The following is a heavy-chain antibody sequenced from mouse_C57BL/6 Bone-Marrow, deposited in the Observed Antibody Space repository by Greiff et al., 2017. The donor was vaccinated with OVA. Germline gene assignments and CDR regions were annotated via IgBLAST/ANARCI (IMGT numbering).Heavy chain of an antibody. J-gene: IGHJ2*01. D-gene: IGHD1-1*01. CDR1: GYSFTGYY. CDR3: ARPHYYGSSSLFDY. V-gene: IGHV1-42*01. CDR2: INPSTGGT. Sequence: VQLKESGPELVKPGASVKISCKASGYSFTGYYMNWVKQSPEKSLEWIGEINPSTGGTTYNQKFKAKATLTVDKSSSTAYMQLKSLTSEDSAVYYWARPHYYGSSSLFDYWGQGTTLTVSS.